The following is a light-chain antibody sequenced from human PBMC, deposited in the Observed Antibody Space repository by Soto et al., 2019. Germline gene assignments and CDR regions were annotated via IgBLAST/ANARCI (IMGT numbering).Light chain of an antibody. J-gene: IGKJ2*01. CDR1: QSISSW. CDR3: QQYNSYPNI. V-gene: IGKV1-5*03. Sequence: DIQMTQSPSTLSASVGDRVTITCRASQSISSWMAWYQQKPGKAPKLLIYKASCLESGVPSRFSGSGSGTEFTLTISSLQPDDFATYYCQQYNSYPNIFGQGTKLEIK. CDR2: KAS.